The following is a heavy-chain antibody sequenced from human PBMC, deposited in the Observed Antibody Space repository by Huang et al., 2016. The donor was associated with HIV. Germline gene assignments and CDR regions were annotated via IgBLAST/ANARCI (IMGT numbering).Heavy chain of an antibody. CDR1: GGSFSGYY. D-gene: IGHD1-1*01. J-gene: IGHJ3*02. CDR3: ARERMMSWLDDHDAFDI. CDR2: IKHSGST. Sequence: QVQLQQWGAGLLKPSETLSLTCAVYGGSFSGYYWSWIRQSPGKGLEWIGEIKHSGSTNYHPSLKMRLTISVDTSKNQFSLKLSSVTAADTAVYYCARERMMSWLDDHDAFDIWGQGTMVTVSS. V-gene: IGHV4-34*01.